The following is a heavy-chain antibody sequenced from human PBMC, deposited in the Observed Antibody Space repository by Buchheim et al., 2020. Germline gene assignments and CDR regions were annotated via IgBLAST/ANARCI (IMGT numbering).Heavy chain of an antibody. V-gene: IGHV4-34*01. J-gene: IGHJ4*02. Sequence: QVQLQQWGAGLLKPSETLSLTCAVYGGSFSGYYWSWIRQPPGKGLEWIGEINHSGSTNYNPSLKSRVTISVDTSKNQFSLKLSSLTAAETAVYYCGRTITGLRYFDWLSRFFDYWGQGTL. CDR1: GGSFSGYY. D-gene: IGHD3-9*01. CDR2: INHSGST. CDR3: GRTITGLRYFDWLSRFFDY.